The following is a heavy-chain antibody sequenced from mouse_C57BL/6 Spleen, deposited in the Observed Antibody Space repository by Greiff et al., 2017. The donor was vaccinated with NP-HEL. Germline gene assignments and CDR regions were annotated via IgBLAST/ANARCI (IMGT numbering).Heavy chain of an antibody. CDR1: GFTFSSYA. J-gene: IGHJ4*01. Sequence: EVNVVESGGGLVKPGGSLKLSCAASGFTFSSYAMSWVRQTPEKRLEWVATISDGGSYTYYPDNVKGRFTISRDNAKNNLYLQMSHLKSEDTAMYYCARDRDGYYTSYAMDYWGQGTSVTVSS. CDR3: ARDRDGYYTSYAMDY. CDR2: ISDGGSYT. V-gene: IGHV5-4*01. D-gene: IGHD2-3*01.